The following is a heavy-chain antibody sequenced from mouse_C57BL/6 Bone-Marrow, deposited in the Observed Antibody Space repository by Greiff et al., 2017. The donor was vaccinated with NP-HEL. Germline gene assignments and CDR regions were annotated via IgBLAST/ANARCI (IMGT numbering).Heavy chain of an antibody. Sequence: EVQLQQSGAELVRPGASVKLSCTASGFNIKDDYMHWVKQRPEQGLEWIGWIDPENGDTEYASKFQGKATITADTSSNTAYLQLSSLTSEDTAVYYCTTLYDYDWSPLYWYFDVWGTGTTVTVSS. CDR2: IDPENGDT. J-gene: IGHJ1*03. D-gene: IGHD2-4*01. CDR1: GFNIKDDY. V-gene: IGHV14-4*01. CDR3: TTLYDYDWSPLYWYFDV.